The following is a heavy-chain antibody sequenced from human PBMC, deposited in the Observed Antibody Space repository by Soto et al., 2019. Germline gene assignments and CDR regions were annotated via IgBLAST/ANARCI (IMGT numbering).Heavy chain of an antibody. J-gene: IGHJ4*02. D-gene: IGHD6-19*01. CDR1: GYPFTSNR. V-gene: IGHV1-18*01. Sequence: ASVKFSCNTSGYPFTSNRLSWVRRAPGQGLEWMGWISPHNGNAKYAQKFQDRVTMTADTAASPVYMELRSLRSDDSAVFYCARDRSGWYDFWGQGTLVTVSS. CDR2: ISPHNGNA. CDR3: ARDRSGWYDF.